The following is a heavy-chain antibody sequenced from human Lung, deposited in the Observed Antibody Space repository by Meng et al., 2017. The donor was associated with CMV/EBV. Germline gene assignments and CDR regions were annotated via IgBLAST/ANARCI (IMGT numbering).Heavy chain of an antibody. D-gene: IGHD1-7*01. CDR2: IRSSSSYT. J-gene: IGHJ2*01. V-gene: IGHV3-21*01. CDR1: GFTFSSYT. CDR3: ARDPTRYNWNYGNWFFDL. Sequence: GXXRLSCAASGFTFSSYTMHWVRQAPGKGLEWVSLIRSSSSYTYYADSLKGRFTISRDNAKNSLYLQMNSLRAEDTAVYYCARDPTRYNWNYGNWFFDLWXRGNXVTVSS.